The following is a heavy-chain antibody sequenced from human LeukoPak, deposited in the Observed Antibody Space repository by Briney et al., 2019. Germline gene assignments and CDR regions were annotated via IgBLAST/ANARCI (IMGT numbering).Heavy chain of an antibody. V-gene: IGHV5-51*01. J-gene: IGHJ4*02. Sequence: GESLKISCKGSGYSFTSYWIGWVRQMPGKGLEWMGIIYLGDSDTIYSPSFQGQVTISADKSSSTAYLQWSSLEASDTAMYYCARRLIVGATYRYFDYWGQGTLVTVSS. CDR1: GYSFTSYW. CDR2: IYLGDSDT. CDR3: ARRLIVGATYRYFDY. D-gene: IGHD1-26*01.